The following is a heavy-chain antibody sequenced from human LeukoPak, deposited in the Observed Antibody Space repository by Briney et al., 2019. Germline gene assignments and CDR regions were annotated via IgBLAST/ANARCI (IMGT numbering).Heavy chain of an antibody. J-gene: IGHJ4*02. D-gene: IGHD6-19*01. CDR2: IYISGST. CDR1: VGSIRSGSFY. Sequence: SETLSLTCTVSVGSIRSGSFYWSWIRQPAGKELEWMGRIYISGSTNYNSSLKSRVSISVDTSKNQFSLKLNSVTAADTAVYYCAREAGYSSGWYVLWGQGTLVTVSS. V-gene: IGHV4-61*02. CDR3: AREAGYSSGWYVL.